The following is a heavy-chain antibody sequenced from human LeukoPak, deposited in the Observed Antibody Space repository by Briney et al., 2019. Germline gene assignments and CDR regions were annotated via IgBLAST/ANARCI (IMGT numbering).Heavy chain of an antibody. CDR2: TYPGSSHP. J-gene: IGHJ4*02. D-gene: IGHD5-18*01. CDR3: ANSRGYIYGIDY. Sequence: KFGASLQISFKGSGXSFTSYCIGGVRQLPGKGVEGMGITYPGSSHPSYSPSFPAQFTISAHNSISTPSLQWSSLKASDTAMYYCANSRGYIYGIDYWGQGTLVTVSS. V-gene: IGHV5-51*01. CDR1: GXSFTSYC.